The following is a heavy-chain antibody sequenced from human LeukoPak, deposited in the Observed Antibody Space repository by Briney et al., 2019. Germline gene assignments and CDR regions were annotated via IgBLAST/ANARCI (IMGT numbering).Heavy chain of an antibody. D-gene: IGHD6-19*01. J-gene: IGHJ4*02. V-gene: IGHV3-23*01. CDR3: AKDLWTDSSGWNYFDY. CDR1: GFMFSDSY. CDR2: ITNSGGGT. Sequence: PGGSLRLSCAASGFMFSDSYMTWIRQAPGKGLEWVSCITNSGGGTYYADSVKGRFTISRDNSKNTLYLQMNSLRAEDTAVYYCAKDLWTDSSGWNYFDYWGQGTLVTVSS.